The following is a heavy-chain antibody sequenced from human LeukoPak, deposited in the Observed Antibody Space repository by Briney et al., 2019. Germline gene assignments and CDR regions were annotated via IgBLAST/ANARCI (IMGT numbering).Heavy chain of an antibody. J-gene: IGHJ4*02. D-gene: IGHD6-19*01. CDR2: IRYDGSNK. CDR1: GFTFSSYG. CDR3: ARQQWLDGAYYFDY. V-gene: IGHV3-30*02. Sequence: GGSLRLSCAASGFTFSSYGMHWVRQAPGKGVEWVAFIRYDGSNKYYADSVKCRFTISRDNAKNTLYLQMNSLRAENTAVYYCARQQWLDGAYYFDYWGQGTLVTVSS.